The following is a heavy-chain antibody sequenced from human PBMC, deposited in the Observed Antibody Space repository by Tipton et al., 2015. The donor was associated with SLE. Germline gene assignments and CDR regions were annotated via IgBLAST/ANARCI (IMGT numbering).Heavy chain of an antibody. V-gene: IGHV4-59*08. J-gene: IGHJ4*02. Sequence: LRLSCTVSGGSISTYFWSWIRQPPGKGLEWIGYIYYSGSTHYNPSLRSRVTMSVDTSKNQFSLNLDSVTAADTALYYCARGERSSMPDYWGQGTLVTVSS. D-gene: IGHD2-2*01. CDR2: IYYSGST. CDR1: GGSISTYF. CDR3: ARGERSSMPDY.